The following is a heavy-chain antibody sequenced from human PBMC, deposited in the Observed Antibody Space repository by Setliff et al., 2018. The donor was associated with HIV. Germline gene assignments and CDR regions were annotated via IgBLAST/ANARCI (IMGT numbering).Heavy chain of an antibody. CDR2: VNPRNGGI. V-gene: IGHV1-2*02. CDR1: GYTFIDYY. J-gene: IGHJ4*02. D-gene: IGHD1-20*01. Sequence: ASVKVSCKSSGYTFIDYYLHWVRQAPGQGLEWVGWVNPRNGGINYSQRFQGRVTMTRDTSIGTAYMELNRLKSGDTAVYFCARKSLSGTIDYWGQGTRVTVSS. CDR3: ARKSLSGTIDY.